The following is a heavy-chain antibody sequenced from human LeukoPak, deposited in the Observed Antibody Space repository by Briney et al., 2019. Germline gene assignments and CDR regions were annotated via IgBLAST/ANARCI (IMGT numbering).Heavy chain of an antibody. V-gene: IGHV3-21*01. CDR1: GFTFSSYS. D-gene: IGHD5-18*01. CDR3: AKDLSAMADY. CDR2: ISSSSSYI. J-gene: IGHJ4*02. Sequence: PGGSLRLSCAASGFTFSSYSMNWVRQAPGKGLEWVSSISSSSSYIYYADSVKGRFTISRDNAKNSLYLQMNSLRAEDTAVYYCAKDLSAMADYWGQGTLVTVSS.